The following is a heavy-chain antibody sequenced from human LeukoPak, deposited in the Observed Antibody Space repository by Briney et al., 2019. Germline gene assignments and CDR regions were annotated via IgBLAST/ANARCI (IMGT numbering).Heavy chain of an antibody. Sequence: SVKVSCKASGGTFSSYAISWVRQAPGQGLEWMGGIIPIFGTANYAQKFQGRVTITTDESTSTAYMELSSLRSEDTAVYYCARAPLRYCSGGSCYPFDYWGQGTLVSVSS. CDR3: ARAPLRYCSGGSCYPFDY. CDR2: IIPIFGTA. D-gene: IGHD2-15*01. CDR1: GGTFSSYA. J-gene: IGHJ4*02. V-gene: IGHV1-69*05.